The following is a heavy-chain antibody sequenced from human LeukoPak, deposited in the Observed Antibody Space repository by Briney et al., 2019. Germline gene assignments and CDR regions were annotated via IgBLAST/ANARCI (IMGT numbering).Heavy chain of an antibody. D-gene: IGHD6-19*01. CDR1: GGSFSGYY. CDR3: ARGLASGTLRYSSGWYGADY. V-gene: IGHV4-34*01. CDR2: INHSGST. J-gene: IGHJ4*02. Sequence: SETLSLTCAVYGGSFSGYYWSWIRQPPGKGLEWIGEINHSGSTSYNPSLKSRVTISVDTSKNQFSLKLSSVTAADTAVYYCARGLASGTLRYSSGWYGADYWGQGTLVTVSS.